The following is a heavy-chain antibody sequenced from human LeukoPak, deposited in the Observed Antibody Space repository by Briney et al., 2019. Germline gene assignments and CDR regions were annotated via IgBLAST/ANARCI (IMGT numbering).Heavy chain of an antibody. Sequence: GGSLRLSCAASGSTFSSYWMSWVRQAPGKGLEWVANIKQDGSEKYYVDSVKGRFTISRDNAKNSLCLQMNSLRAEDTAVYYCARDGDYYYGMDVWGQGTTVTVSS. CDR3: ARDGDYYYGMDV. D-gene: IGHD3-3*01. J-gene: IGHJ6*02. CDR2: IKQDGSEK. CDR1: GSTFSSYW. V-gene: IGHV3-7*01.